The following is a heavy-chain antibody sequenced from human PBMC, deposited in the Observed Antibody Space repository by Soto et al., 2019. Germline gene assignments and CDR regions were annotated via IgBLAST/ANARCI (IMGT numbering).Heavy chain of an antibody. CDR2: ISYSGRT. J-gene: IGHJ4*02. V-gene: IGHV4-39*01. CDR3: VRRRASDYGGNHHPYYFDR. D-gene: IGHD4-17*01. CDR1: GASIITDNYF. Sequence: LQTLPLPRTVSGASIITDNYFRVWIRQSPRRGLELIGSISYSGRTYDNPSLQSRVTISIDASKNQFSLKLTSVTTADTAVYYCVRRRASDYGGNHHPYYFDRWGQGALVTVYS.